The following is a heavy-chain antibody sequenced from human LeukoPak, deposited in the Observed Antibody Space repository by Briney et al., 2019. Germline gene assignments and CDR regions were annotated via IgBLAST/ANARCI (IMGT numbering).Heavy chain of an antibody. Sequence: GGSLRLSCAASGRAITTYMMSWVRQAPGKGLEWVSSISDRGGYIYYADSVKGRFTISRDNAKNTLYLQMNSLKSEDSAAYYCARGPAANSGNYYAGDYWGQGTLVTVSS. CDR2: ISDRGGYI. D-gene: IGHD1-26*01. J-gene: IGHJ4*02. V-gene: IGHV3-21*01. CDR3: ARGPAANSGNYYAGDY. CDR1: GRAITTYM.